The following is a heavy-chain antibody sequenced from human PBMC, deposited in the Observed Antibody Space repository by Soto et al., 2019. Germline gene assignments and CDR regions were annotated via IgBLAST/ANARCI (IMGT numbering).Heavy chain of an antibody. CDR3: GRYRDYGDYGYFDS. CDR2: MYNSKTT. D-gene: IGHD4-17*01. V-gene: IGHV4-61*01. J-gene: IGHJ4*02. CDR1: GSSVSGGIYY. Sequence: QVQLQESGPGLVKPSETLSLTCAVSGSSVSGGIYYWTWIRQPPGKGLEWIGYMYNSKTTNYNASLRSRVTISVDTSKNQFSLRLTSVTAADTAVYYCGRYRDYGDYGYFDSWGQGTLVTVSS.